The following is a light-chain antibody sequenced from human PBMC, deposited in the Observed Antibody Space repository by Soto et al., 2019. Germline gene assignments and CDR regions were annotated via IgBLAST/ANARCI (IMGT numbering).Light chain of an antibody. CDR1: QSVNSR. CDR2: GAS. CDR3: QQSNNWPLS. V-gene: IGKV3-15*01. Sequence: EIVMTQSPATLSVSPGDRVTLSCRASQSVNSRLAWYQQNPGQAPRLLIYGASTRPTDIPARFSGSGSGTEFTLTISSLQSEDFGVYYCQQSNNWPLSFGGGTKVEIK. J-gene: IGKJ4*01.